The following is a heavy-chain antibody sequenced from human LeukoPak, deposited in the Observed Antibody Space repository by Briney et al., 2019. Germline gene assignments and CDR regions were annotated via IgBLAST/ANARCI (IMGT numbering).Heavy chain of an antibody. Sequence: GGSLRLSCAASGFTFSDNAMSWVRQAPVKGLEWVSTISRTTGTTYYADSVKGRFTISRDNSKNTVSLQVNSLRAEDTAVYYCAKGSHFANCGQGTLVTVSS. V-gene: IGHV3-23*01. CDR3: AKGSHFAN. J-gene: IGHJ4*02. CDR1: GFTFSDNA. CDR2: ISRTTGTT.